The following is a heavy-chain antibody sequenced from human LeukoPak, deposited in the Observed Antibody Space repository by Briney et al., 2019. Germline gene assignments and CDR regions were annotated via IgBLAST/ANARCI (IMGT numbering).Heavy chain of an antibody. V-gene: IGHV3-20*04. CDR1: GFTFDDYG. CDR3: ARGQACGGDCYENFDY. CDR2: INWNGGST. J-gene: IGHJ4*02. Sequence: PGGSLRLSCAASGFTFDDYGMSWVRQAPGKGLEWVSGINWNGGSTGYADSVKGRFTTSRDNAKNSLYLQMNSLRAEDTALYYCARGQACGGDCYENFDYWGQGTLVTVSS. D-gene: IGHD2-21*02.